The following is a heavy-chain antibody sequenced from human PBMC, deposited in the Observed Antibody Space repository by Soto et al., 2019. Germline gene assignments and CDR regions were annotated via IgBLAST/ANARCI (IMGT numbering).Heavy chain of an antibody. CDR2: IYQSGRT. D-gene: IGHD3-3*01. CDR3: AREMTIFGVAPGGGVDV. CDR1: GGSINTFDFS. J-gene: IGHJ6*02. Sequence: LSLTCAVSGGSINTFDFSWSWIRQPPGRGLEWIGSIYQSGRTYYIPSLKSRVTMSLKKSKNQFSLKINSVVAADTAIYYCAREMTIFGVAPGGGVDVWGQGTTVTVSS. V-gene: IGHV4-30-2*01.